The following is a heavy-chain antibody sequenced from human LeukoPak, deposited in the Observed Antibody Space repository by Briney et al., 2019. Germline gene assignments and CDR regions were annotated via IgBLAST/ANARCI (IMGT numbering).Heavy chain of an antibody. J-gene: IGHJ4*02. CDR3: AAEDDYGDSPHY. CDR1: GGSISSYY. CDR2: IYYSGST. D-gene: IGHD4-17*01. V-gene: IGHV4-59*01. Sequence: KPSETLSLTCTVSGGSISSYYWSWIRQPPGKGLEWIGYIYYSGSTNYNPSLKSRVTIPVDTSKNQFSLKLSSVTAADTAVYYCAAEDDYGDSPHYWGQGTLVTVSS.